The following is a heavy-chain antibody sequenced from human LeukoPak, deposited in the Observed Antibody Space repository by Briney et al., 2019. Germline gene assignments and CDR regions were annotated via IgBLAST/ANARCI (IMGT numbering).Heavy chain of an antibody. CDR2: ISGSGGST. CDR1: GFTFSSYS. D-gene: IGHD3-22*01. CDR3: AKASGGYFTQFDY. Sequence: GGSLRLSCAASGFTFSSYSMNWVRQAPGKGLEWVSAISGSGGSTYYADSVKGRLTISRDNSKNTLYLQMNSLRAEDTAVYYCAKASGGYFTQFDYWGQGTLVTVSS. V-gene: IGHV3-23*01. J-gene: IGHJ4*02.